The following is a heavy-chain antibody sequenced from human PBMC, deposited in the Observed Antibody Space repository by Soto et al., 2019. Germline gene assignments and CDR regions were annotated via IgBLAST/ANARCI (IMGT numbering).Heavy chain of an antibody. CDR3: ARDQEPLGQFDY. D-gene: IGHD6-13*01. Sequence: ETLSLTFTDSGGCISSYYWSWIRQPPGKGLEWIGYIYYSGSTNYNPSLKSRVTISVDTSKNQFSLKLSSVTAADTAVYYCARDQEPLGQFDYWGQGTLVTVSS. CDR2: IYYSGST. V-gene: IGHV4-59*01. J-gene: IGHJ4*02. CDR1: GGCISSYY.